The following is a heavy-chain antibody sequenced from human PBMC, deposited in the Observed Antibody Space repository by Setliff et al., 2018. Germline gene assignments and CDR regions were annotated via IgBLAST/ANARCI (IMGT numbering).Heavy chain of an antibody. CDR1: GYSISSGYY. D-gene: IGHD1-26*01. Sequence: SETLSLTCAVSGYSISSGYYWGWIWQPPGKGLEWIGSIYHSGSTYYNPSLKSRVTISVDTSKNQFSLKLSSVTAADTAVYYCARVPGGRFDYWGQGTLVTVSS. V-gene: IGHV4-38-2*01. J-gene: IGHJ4*02. CDR2: IYHSGST. CDR3: ARVPGGRFDY.